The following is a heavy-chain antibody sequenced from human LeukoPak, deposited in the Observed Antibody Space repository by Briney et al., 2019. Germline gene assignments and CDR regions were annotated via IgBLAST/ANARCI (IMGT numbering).Heavy chain of an antibody. CDR1: GGSISSSSYY. CDR3: ARRAREGYYFDY. CDR2: IYYSGST. J-gene: IGHJ4*02. Sequence: SETLSLTCIVSGGSISSSSYYWGWIRQPPGKGLEWIGSIYYSGSTYYNPSLKSRVTISVDTSKNQFSLKLSSVTAADTAVYYCARRAREGYYFDYWGQGTLVTVSS. D-gene: IGHD6-13*01. V-gene: IGHV4-39*01.